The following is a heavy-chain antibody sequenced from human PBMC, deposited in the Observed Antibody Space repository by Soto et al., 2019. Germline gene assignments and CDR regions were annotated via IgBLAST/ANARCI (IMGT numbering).Heavy chain of an antibody. CDR2: IYYSGST. D-gene: IGHD3-22*01. Sequence: SETLSLTCTVSGGSISSYYWSWIRQPPGKGLEWIGYIYYSGSTNYNPSLKSRVTISVDTSKNQFSLKLSSVTAADTAVYYCARDPLPHGYYDSSGHDSAWGQGTLVTVSS. V-gene: IGHV4-59*01. CDR1: GGSISSYY. J-gene: IGHJ5*02. CDR3: ARDPLPHGYYDSSGHDSA.